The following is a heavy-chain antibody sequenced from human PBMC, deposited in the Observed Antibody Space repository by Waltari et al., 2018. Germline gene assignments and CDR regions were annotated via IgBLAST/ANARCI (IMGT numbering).Heavy chain of an antibody. CDR3: ARVDYGSGSYYFDY. D-gene: IGHD3-10*01. V-gene: IGHV4-34*01. CDR2: INHSGST. Sequence: QVQLQQWGAGLLKPSETLSLTCAVYGGSFSGYYWSWIRQPPGKGLEWIGEINHSGSTNYNPSLKSRVTISVDTSKNQFSLKLSSVTAADTAVYYCARVDYGSGSYYFDYWGQGTLVTVSS. CDR1: GGSFSGYY. J-gene: IGHJ4*02.